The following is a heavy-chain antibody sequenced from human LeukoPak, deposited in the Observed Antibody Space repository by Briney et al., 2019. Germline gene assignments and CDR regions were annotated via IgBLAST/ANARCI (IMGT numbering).Heavy chain of an antibody. D-gene: IGHD5-18*01. V-gene: IGHV4-39*01. J-gene: IGHJ4*02. CDR1: GASISSGRNY. CDR2: IYYSGNS. CDR3: ARHLSGSAMMHYFDY. Sequence: SSETLSLTCNVSGASISSGRNYWGWIRQSPGKGLEWIASIYYSGNSYYNPSLKSRVSISVDTSKNHISLKLFSLTAADTALYYCARHLSGSAMMHYFDYWGQGTLVTVSS.